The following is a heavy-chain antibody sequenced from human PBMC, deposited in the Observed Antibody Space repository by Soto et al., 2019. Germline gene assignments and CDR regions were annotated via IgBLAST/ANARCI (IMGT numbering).Heavy chain of an antibody. Sequence: QVQLVQSGAEVKKSGASVKVSCKASGYTFTHYYIHWVRQAPGQGLEWMGIINPNGGSTTYAQKFRAGFTMTRDTSTSTVYMELSSLRSEDSAVYYCATSVNSAMAFDYWGQGTLVTVSS. J-gene: IGHJ4*02. CDR1: GYTFTHYY. CDR3: ATSVNSAMAFDY. V-gene: IGHV1-46*01. CDR2: INPNGGST. D-gene: IGHD5-18*01.